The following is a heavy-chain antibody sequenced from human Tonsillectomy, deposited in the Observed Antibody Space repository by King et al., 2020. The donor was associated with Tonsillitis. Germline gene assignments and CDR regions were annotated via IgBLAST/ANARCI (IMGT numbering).Heavy chain of an antibody. CDR1: GYTFTSYA. CDR3: LSLIRSTPY. J-gene: IGHJ1*01. D-gene: IGHD3-10*01. CDR2: INARNGNT. Sequence: QLVQSGAEVKRPGASVMVSCTASGYTFTSYALHWVRQAPGQRPEWMGWINARNGNTKYSQMLQGRVTFTSDTSPSTGYMEGGSLRSEDTAVYYCLSLIRSTPYGGQGTLVTVPA. V-gene: IGHV1-3*01.